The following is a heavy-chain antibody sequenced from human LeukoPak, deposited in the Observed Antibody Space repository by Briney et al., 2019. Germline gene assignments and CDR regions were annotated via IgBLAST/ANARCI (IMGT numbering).Heavy chain of an antibody. CDR2: FSPENGEA. CDR3: ATYLSSSSSLFDY. J-gene: IGHJ4*02. D-gene: IGHD6-6*01. V-gene: IGHV1-24*01. Sequence: ASVKVSCKVSGYTLSEVSMRWVRQPPGKGLEWMGGFSPENGEAVYAQKFQGRVTMTEDTSTDTATMDLSSLRSEDTAVYFCATYLSSSSSLFDYWGQGTLITVSS. CDR1: GYTLSEVS.